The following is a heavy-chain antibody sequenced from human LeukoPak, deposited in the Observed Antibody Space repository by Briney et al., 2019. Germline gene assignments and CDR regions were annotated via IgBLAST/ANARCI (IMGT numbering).Heavy chain of an antibody. CDR3: ARDRIAAAGTDYYYYYYGMDV. J-gene: IGHJ6*02. D-gene: IGHD6-13*01. CDR2: INPNSGGT. Sequence: ASVKVSCKASGYTFTGYYMHWVRQAPGQGLEWMGWINPNSGGTNYAQKFQGWVTMTRDTSISTAYMELSRLRSDDTAVYYCARDRIAAAGTDYYYYYYGMDVWGQGTTVTVSS. CDR1: GYTFTGYY. V-gene: IGHV1-2*04.